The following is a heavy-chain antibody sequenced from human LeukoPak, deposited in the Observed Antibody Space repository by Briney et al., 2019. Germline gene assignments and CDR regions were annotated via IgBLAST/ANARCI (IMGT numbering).Heavy chain of an antibody. Sequence: SVTLSLTCTVSGFTISSSSYYWGWIGQPPGKRLEWIRSIYYSGSTCYTPSVKSGVTISVDTSKNQFCLKRSAETATDTAVYFRASQKGWLQYYSFYYGMDVWGRRTRVTVSS. CDR2: IYYSGST. CDR1: GFTISSSSYY. J-gene: IGHJ6*02. CDR3: ASQKGWLQYYSFYYGMDV. D-gene: IGHD5-24*01. V-gene: IGHV4-39*01.